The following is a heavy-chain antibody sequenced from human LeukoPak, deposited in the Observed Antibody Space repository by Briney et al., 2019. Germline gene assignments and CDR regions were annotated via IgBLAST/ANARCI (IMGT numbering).Heavy chain of an antibody. CDR1: GFTFSSYA. CDR2: ISYDGSNR. J-gene: IGHJ4*02. Sequence: GGSLRLSCAASGFTFSSYAMHWVRQAPGKGLEWVAVISYDGSNRYYADSVKGRFTISRDDSKNTLYVQMNSLRAEDTAVYYCAGTYEILTTYTTYYFDYWGQGTLVTVSS. CDR3: AGTYEILTTYTTYYFDY. V-gene: IGHV3-30-3*01. D-gene: IGHD3-9*01.